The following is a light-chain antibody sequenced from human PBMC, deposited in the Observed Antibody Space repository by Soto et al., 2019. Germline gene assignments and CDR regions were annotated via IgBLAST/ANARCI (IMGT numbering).Light chain of an antibody. Sequence: IVMTQSPATLSVSPGERATLSCRASQSVFNSLAWYQHKPGQAPRLLIYHSSTRATGIPGRFSGSGSRTEFTLTISSVQSEDLAVYYCQQYNDWPQTFGQGTKVDNK. J-gene: IGKJ1*01. CDR3: QQYNDWPQT. CDR2: HSS. CDR1: QSVFNS. V-gene: IGKV3-15*01.